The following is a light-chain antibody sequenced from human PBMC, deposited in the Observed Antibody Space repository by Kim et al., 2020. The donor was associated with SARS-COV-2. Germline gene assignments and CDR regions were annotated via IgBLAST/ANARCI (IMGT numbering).Light chain of an antibody. V-gene: IGLV1-40*01. CDR1: SSNIGAGYE. J-gene: IGLJ1*01. CDR2: GDI. Sequence: QRVPISCKGISSNIGAGYEVHWYQQLPGTAPKLLIYGDINRPSGVPDRFSGSKSGTSASLAITGLQTEDEADYYCQSYDNRLSGYVFGTGTKVTVL. CDR3: QSYDNRLSGYV.